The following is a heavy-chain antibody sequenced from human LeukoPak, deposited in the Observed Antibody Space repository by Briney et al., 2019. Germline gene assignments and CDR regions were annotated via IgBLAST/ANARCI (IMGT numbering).Heavy chain of an antibody. V-gene: IGHV4-38-2*01. D-gene: IGHD5-18*01. Sequence: SETLSLTCHISGHSTTRGYYWAWFRQSPGKGLEWIATFFQTDKSFYNASLESRVTMTLDTSKSQFSLNLTSVTAADTAVYYCASIDRGAYGYADYWGQGTLVTVSS. CDR2: FFQTDKS. J-gene: IGHJ4*02. CDR1: GHSTTRGYY. CDR3: ASIDRGAYGYADY.